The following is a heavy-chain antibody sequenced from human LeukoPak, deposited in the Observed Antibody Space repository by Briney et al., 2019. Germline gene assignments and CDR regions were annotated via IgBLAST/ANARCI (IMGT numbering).Heavy chain of an antibody. D-gene: IGHD3-22*01. CDR2: IYYSGST. J-gene: IGHJ4*02. V-gene: IGHV4-59*01. CDR1: GGSISSYY. CDR3: ARGGYDSSVY. Sequence: ASETLSLTCTVSGGSISSYYWSWIRQPPGKGLEWIGYIYYSGSTNYNPPLKSRVTISVDTSKNQFSLKLSSVTAADTAVYYCARGGYDSSVYWGQGTLVTVSS.